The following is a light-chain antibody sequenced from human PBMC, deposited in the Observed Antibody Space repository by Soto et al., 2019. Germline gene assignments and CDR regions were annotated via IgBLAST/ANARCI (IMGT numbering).Light chain of an antibody. CDR1: SNDVGHSSF. Sequence: QSALTQPPSASGSPGQSVTISCTGNSNDVGHSSFISWYQQHPGKGPKLIIYEVSKRPSGVPDRFSGSKSGNTASLSVSGLQDEDGADYFSNEQADNGKHVFGTGTKLTVL. J-gene: IGLJ1*01. CDR2: EVS. V-gene: IGLV2-8*01. CDR3: NEQADNGKHV.